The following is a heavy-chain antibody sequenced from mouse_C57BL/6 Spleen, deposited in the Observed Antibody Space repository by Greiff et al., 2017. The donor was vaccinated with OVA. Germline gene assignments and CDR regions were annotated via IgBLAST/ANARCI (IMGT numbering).Heavy chain of an antibody. CDR2: IDPETGGT. Sequence: QVKLQQSGAELVRPGASVTLSCKASGYTFLDYEMHWVKQTPVHGLEWIGAIDPETGGTAYNQKFKGKAILTADKSSSTAYMERRSLTSEDSAVYYCTSSYDGYYVWGQGTTLTVSS. J-gene: IGHJ2*01. V-gene: IGHV1-15*01. CDR3: TSSYDGYYV. CDR1: GYTFLDYE. D-gene: IGHD2-3*01.